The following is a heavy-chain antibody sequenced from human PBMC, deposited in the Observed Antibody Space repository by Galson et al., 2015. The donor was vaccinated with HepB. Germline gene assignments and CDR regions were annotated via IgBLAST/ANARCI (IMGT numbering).Heavy chain of an antibody. D-gene: IGHD3-10*01. V-gene: IGHV3-23*01. CDR1: GFTFSSYA. CDR2: ISGSGGST. Sequence: SLRLSCAASGFTFSSYAMSWVRQAPGKGLEWVSAISGSGGSTYYADSVKGRFTISRDNSKNTLYLQMNSLRAEDTAVYYCAKSPEKGSGSSANWFDPWGQGTLVTVSS. CDR3: AKSPEKGSGSSANWFDP. J-gene: IGHJ5*02.